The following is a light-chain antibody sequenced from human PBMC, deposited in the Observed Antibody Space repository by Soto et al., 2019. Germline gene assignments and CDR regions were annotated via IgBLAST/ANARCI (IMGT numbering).Light chain of an antibody. CDR1: SSNIGSGYD. J-gene: IGLJ1*01. Sequence: QSVVTQPPSVSGSPGQRVTISCTGTSSNIGSGYDVHWYQHLPGTAPKLLIYGNTMRPSGDPDRFSGSKSGTSASLAITGIQAEDEADYYCQSYDRSLSGYVFGTGTKLTVL. CDR3: QSYDRSLSGYV. V-gene: IGLV1-40*01. CDR2: GNT.